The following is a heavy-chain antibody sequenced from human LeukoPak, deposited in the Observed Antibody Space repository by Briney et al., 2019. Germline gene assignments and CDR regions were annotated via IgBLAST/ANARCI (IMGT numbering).Heavy chain of an antibody. V-gene: IGHV3-7*01. Sequence: GGALRLSCAASGFTFSNSWMTWVRQAPGKGLEWVANIKEDGSEKYYVDSVKGRFTISRDNAKNSLYLQMNSLRADDTAVYYCARMRYSDYWGQGTLVTVSS. CDR1: GFTFSNSW. CDR3: ARMRYSDY. CDR2: IKEDGSEK. D-gene: IGHD1-1*01. J-gene: IGHJ4*02.